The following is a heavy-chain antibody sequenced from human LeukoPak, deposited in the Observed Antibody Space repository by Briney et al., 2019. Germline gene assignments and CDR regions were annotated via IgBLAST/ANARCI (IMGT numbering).Heavy chain of an antibody. J-gene: IGHJ6*03. D-gene: IGHD4-17*01. V-gene: IGHV4-39*01. CDR1: GGSFSGYY. CDR3: ARHSYGDYSRYYYYMDV. CDR2: IYYSGST. Sequence: SETLSLTCAVYGGSFSGYYWGWIRQPPGKGLEWIGSIYYSGSTYYNPSLKSRVTISVDTSKNQFSLKLSSVTAADTAVYYCARHSYGDYSRYYYYMDVWGKGTTVTVSS.